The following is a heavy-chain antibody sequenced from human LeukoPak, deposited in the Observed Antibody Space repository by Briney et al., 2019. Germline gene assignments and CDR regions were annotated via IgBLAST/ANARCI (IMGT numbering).Heavy chain of an antibody. D-gene: IGHD6-6*01. Sequence: GGSLRLSCAASGFTFSSYSKNWVRQAPGEGLEWVSSISSSSSYIYYADSVKGRFTISRDNAKNSLYLQMNSLRAEDTAVYYCARDNFEYRSSSADYWGQGTLVTVSS. J-gene: IGHJ4*02. V-gene: IGHV3-21*01. CDR1: GFTFSSYS. CDR2: ISSSSSYI. CDR3: ARDNFEYRSSSADY.